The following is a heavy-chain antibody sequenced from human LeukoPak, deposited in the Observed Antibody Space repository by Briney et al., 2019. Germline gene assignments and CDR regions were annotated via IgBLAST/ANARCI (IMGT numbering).Heavy chain of an antibody. CDR2: MSGSGGST. J-gene: IGHJ6*02. V-gene: IGHV3-23*01. D-gene: IGHD1-14*01. CDR1: GFSFSTYA. CDR3: AKWGRNYYYGMDV. Sequence: GGSLRLSCAASGFSFSTYAMSWVRQAPGKGLEWVSAMSGSGGSTYYADSVKGRFTISRDNSKNTLFLQMNSLRAEDTAVYYCAKWGRNYYYGMDVWGQGTTVTVSS.